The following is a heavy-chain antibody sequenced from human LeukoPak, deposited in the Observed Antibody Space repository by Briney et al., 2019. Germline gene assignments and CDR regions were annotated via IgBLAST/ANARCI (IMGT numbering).Heavy chain of an antibody. D-gene: IGHD3-10*02. CDR2: ISSSGSTI. CDR3: AELGITMIGGV. CDR1: GFTFSNAW. J-gene: IGHJ6*04. Sequence: PGGSLRLSCEASGFTFSNAWMTWVRQAPGKGLEWVSYISSSGSTIYYADSVKGRFTISRDNAKNSLYLQMNSLRAEDTAVYYCAELGITMIGGVWGKGTTVTISS. V-gene: IGHV3-48*03.